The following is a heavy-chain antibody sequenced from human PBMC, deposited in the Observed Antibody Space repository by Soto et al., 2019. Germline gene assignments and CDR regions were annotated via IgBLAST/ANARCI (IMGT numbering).Heavy chain of an antibody. CDR2: INPNSGGT. J-gene: IGHJ6*02. Sequence: ASVKVSCKASGYTFTGYYMHWVRQAPGQGLEWTGWINPNSGGTNYAQKVQGWVTMTRDTSISTAYMELSRLRSDDTAVYYCAICLINSSPYRMDVWGQGTTVTVSS. CDR1: GYTFTGYY. V-gene: IGHV1-2*04. CDR3: AICLINSSPYRMDV. D-gene: IGHD3-16*01.